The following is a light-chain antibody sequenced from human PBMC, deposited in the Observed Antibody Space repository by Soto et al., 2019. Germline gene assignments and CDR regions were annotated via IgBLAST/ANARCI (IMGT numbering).Light chain of an antibody. CDR3: QQYYNWPPEA. CDR2: GAS. V-gene: IGKV3-15*01. CDR1: QSVSSK. Sequence: EIVVTQSPATLSVSPGERVTLSCRASQSVSSKLAWYQQKPGQAPRLLIYGASTRATDIPARFSGSGSGTEFTLTISSPESEDVAVYYCQQYYNWPPEAFGQGTKLEIK. J-gene: IGKJ2*01.